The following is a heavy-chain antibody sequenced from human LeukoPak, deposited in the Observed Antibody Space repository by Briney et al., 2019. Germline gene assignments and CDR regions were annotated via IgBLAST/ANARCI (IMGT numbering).Heavy chain of an antibody. Sequence: GGSLRLSCAAAGFTFSNYWMSWVRQTPGKGLEWVANIKEDGSDKYYVDSLKGRFTISRDNAKNSLYLQMNSLRAEDTAVYYCAKDRTRQAYWGQGTLVTVSS. D-gene: IGHD3-3*01. V-gene: IGHV3-7*03. CDR1: GFTFSNYW. CDR3: AKDRTRQAY. J-gene: IGHJ4*02. CDR2: IKEDGSDK.